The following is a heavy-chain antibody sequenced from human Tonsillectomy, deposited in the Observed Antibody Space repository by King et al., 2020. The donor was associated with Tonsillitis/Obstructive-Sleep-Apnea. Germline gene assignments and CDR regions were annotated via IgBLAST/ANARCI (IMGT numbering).Heavy chain of an antibody. D-gene: IGHD2-15*01. J-gene: IGHJ3*02. V-gene: IGHV2-5*02. CDR2: IYWDDDK. CDR3: AHSATCTGGSCAFDT. CDR1: GFSLSTTGVG. Sequence: ITLKESGPALVKPTQTLTLTCTFSGFSLSTTGVGLAWIRQPPGKALEWLGLIYWDDDKRYSPSLKNRLTITRDTSKHQVILTATNMDPVDTGTYYCAHSATCTGGSCAFDTWGQGPLVTVSS.